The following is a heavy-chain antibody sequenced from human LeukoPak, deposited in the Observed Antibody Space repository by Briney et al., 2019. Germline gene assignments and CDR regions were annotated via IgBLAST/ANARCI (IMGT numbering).Heavy chain of an antibody. CDR2: INHSGST. J-gene: IGHJ5*02. Sequence: SETLSLTCAVYGGSVSGYYWSWIREPPGKGVEWIGEINHSGSTNYNPSLKSRVTISVDTSKNQFSLKLSSVTAADTAVYYCARKRGYSGYDPWGQGTLVTVSS. D-gene: IGHD5-12*01. CDR3: ARKRGYSGYDP. V-gene: IGHV4-34*01. CDR1: GGSVSGYY.